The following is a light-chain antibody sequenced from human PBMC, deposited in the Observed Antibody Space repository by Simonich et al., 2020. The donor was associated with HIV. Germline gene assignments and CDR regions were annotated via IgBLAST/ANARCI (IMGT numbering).Light chain of an antibody. CDR2: DVS. V-gene: IGLV2-14*01. J-gene: IGLJ3*02. Sequence: QSALTQPASVSGSPGQSITISCTGTSSDVGGYNYVSWYQQHPGQAPKLMIFDVSKRPSGFSNRFSGSKSVNTASLTISGLRAEDEADYYCSSYTSSSTLVFGGGTKLTVL. CDR1: SSDVGGYNY. CDR3: SSYTSSSTLV.